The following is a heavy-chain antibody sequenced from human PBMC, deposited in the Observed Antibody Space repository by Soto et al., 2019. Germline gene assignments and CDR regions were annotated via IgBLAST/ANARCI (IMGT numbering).Heavy chain of an antibody. J-gene: IGHJ4*02. CDR2: ISSSGSYT. V-gene: IGHV3-21*01. D-gene: IGHD6-13*01. Sequence: EVQLVESGGGLVKPGGSLRLSCAASGFTFSSDSMNWVRQAPGKGLEWVSSISSSGSYTYYADSVKGRFSISRDNAKNSLYLQINSLRAEDTAMYYCASCSWSQKQYYFDQWGQGTLVTVSS. CDR3: ASCSWSQKQYYFDQ. CDR1: GFTFSSDS.